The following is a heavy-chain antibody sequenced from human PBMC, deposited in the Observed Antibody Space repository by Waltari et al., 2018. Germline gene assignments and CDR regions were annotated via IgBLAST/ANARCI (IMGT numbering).Heavy chain of an antibody. J-gene: IGHJ4*02. CDR2: IYTSGST. Sequence: QVQLQESGPGLVKPSQTLSLTCTVSGGSISSGSYYWSWIRQPAGKGLEWIGRIYTSGSTNYNPSLKSRVTISVDTSKNQFSLKLSSVTAADTAVYYCARFVGSGVFFDYWGQGTLVTVSS. CDR3: ARFVGSGVFFDY. D-gene: IGHD3-10*01. V-gene: IGHV4-61*02. CDR1: GGSISSGSYY.